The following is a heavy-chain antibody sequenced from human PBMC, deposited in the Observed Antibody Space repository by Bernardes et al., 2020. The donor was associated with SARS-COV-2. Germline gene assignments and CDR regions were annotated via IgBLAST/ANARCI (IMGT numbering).Heavy chain of an antibody. CDR1: GYTLTELS. D-gene: IGHD2-15*01. CDR2: FDPEDGET. J-gene: IGHJ6*02. CDR3: ATTPPYCSGGSCYYYGMDV. V-gene: IGHV1-24*01. Sequence: ASVKVSCKVSGYTLTELSMHWVRQAPGKGLEWMGGFDPEDGETIYAQKFQGRVTMTEDTSTDTAYMELSSLRSEDTAVYYCATTPPYCSGGSCYYYGMDVWDQGTTVTVSS.